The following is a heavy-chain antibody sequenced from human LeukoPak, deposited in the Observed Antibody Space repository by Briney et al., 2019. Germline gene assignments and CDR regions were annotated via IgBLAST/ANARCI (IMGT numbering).Heavy chain of an antibody. CDR2: ISYDGSNK. CDR1: GFTFSSYG. J-gene: IGHJ4*02. CDR3: ATAQQLVRYFDY. Sequence: GGSLRLSCAASGFTFSSYGMHWVRQAPGKGLEWVAVISYDGSNKYYADSVKGRFTISRDNSKNTLYLQMNSLRAEDTAVYNCATAQQLVRYFDYWGQGTLVTVSS. D-gene: IGHD6-13*01. V-gene: IGHV3-30*03.